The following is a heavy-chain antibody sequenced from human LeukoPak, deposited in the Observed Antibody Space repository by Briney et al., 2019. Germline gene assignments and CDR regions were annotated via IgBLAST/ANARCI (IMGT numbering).Heavy chain of an antibody. CDR3: AEGIAAAGSFDY. J-gene: IGHJ4*02. Sequence: GGSLRLSCAASGFSFSTYWMHWVRQAPGKGLVWVSRINSDGSSTNYADSVKGRFTISRDNAKNTLYLQMNSLRAEDTAVYYCAEGIAAAGSFDYWGQGTLVTVSS. CDR1: GFSFSTYW. V-gene: IGHV3-74*01. D-gene: IGHD6-13*01. CDR2: INSDGSST.